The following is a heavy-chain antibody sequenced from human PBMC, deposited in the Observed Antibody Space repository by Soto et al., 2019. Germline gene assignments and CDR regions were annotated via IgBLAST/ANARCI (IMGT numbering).Heavy chain of an antibody. CDR2: IYTSGIT. D-gene: IGHD3-3*01. V-gene: IGHV4-4*07. J-gene: IGHJ6*02. Sequence: SETLSLTCTVSGGSISSYYCSWIRQPAGKGLEWIGRIYTSGITNYNPSLKSRVTMSVDTSKNQFSLKLSSVTAADTAVYYCARGSYYDFWSGYQYYYYGMDVFGQGTTLTLS. CDR3: ARGSYYDFWSGYQYYYYGMDV. CDR1: GGSISSYY.